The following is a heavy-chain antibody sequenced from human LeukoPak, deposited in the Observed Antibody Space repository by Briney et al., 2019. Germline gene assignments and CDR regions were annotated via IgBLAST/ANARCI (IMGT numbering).Heavy chain of an antibody. D-gene: IGHD3-22*01. CDR1: GFTFSSYS. J-gene: IGHJ6*03. CDR2: ISYDGVNK. CDR3: AKDSRDRGCHMDV. Sequence: GGSLRLSCAASGFTFSSYSMHWVRQAPGKGLNWVAFISYDGVNKYADSVKGRFTISRDNSKNTLYLQMNSLRAEDTALYYCAKDSRDRGCHMDVWGKGTTVTISS. V-gene: IGHV3-30*04.